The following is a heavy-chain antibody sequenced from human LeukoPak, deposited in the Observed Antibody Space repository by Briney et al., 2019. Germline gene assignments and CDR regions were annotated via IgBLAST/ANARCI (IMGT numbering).Heavy chain of an antibody. Sequence: PGGSLRLSCAASGFTFSSYWMTWVRQAPGKGLEWGANIKQDGSEKYYVDSVKGRFTISRDNAKNSLYLQMNSLRAEDTAVYYCAGGVYYFDYWGQGTLVTVSS. D-gene: IGHD6-13*01. CDR2: IKQDGSEK. J-gene: IGHJ4*02. V-gene: IGHV3-7*04. CDR3: AGGVYYFDY. CDR1: GFTFSSYW.